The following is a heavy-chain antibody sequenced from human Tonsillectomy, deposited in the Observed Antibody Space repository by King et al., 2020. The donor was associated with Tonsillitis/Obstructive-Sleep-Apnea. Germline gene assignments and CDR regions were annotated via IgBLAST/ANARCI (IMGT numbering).Heavy chain of an antibody. CDR2: ISGSGGNT. CDR1: GFTFSSYA. CDR3: AKVLCTLPTTKTFDY. D-gene: IGHD3-16*01. Sequence: DVQLVESGGGLVQPGGSLRLSCAASGFTFSSYAMSWVRQAPGKGLEWVSGISGSGGNTYYADSVKGRFTISRDNSKNTLYLQMNSLRAEDTAVFYCAKVLCTLPTTKTFDYWGQGAVVTVCS. J-gene: IGHJ4*02. V-gene: IGHV3-23*04.